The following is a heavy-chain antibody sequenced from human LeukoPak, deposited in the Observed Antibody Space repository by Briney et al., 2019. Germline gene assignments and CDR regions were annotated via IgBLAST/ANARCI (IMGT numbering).Heavy chain of an antibody. CDR1: GGSFSGYY. Sequence: YPSETLSLTCAVYGGSFSGYYWSWLRQPPGKGLEWIGEINHSGSTNYSPSLKSRVTISVDTSKNQFSLKLSSVTAADTAVYYCARIAVVAVYYYMDVWGKGTTVTVSS. V-gene: IGHV4-34*01. J-gene: IGHJ6*03. D-gene: IGHD2-15*01. CDR3: ARIAVVAVYYYMDV. CDR2: INHSGST.